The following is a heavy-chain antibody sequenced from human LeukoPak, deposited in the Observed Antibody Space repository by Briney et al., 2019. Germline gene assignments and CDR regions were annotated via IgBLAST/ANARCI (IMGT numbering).Heavy chain of an antibody. CDR2: IFHSGST. CDR3: ARSWFSTGPADY. V-gene: IGHV4-39*01. J-gene: IGHJ4*02. D-gene: IGHD6-13*01. CDR1: GDSISSSSYY. Sequence: SETLSLTCTVSGDSISSSSYYWGWIRQPPGKGLEWIGSIFHSGSTYYNPSLKSRVTISVDTSKNQFSLKLTSVTAADTAVYYCARSWFSTGPADYWGQGALVTVSS.